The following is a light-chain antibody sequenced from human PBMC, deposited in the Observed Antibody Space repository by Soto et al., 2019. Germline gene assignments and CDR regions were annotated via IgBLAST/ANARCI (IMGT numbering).Light chain of an antibody. CDR3: QQYGISPWT. V-gene: IGKV3-20*01. Sequence: EIVLTQSPGTLSLSPGERATLSCRASQSVINSYLAWYQHKAGQAPRLLIYGASSRATCIPDKFSGSGSGTDFTLTISRLETDDFAVYYCQQYGISPWTVVQGTKVEIK. J-gene: IGKJ1*01. CDR1: QSVINSY. CDR2: GAS.